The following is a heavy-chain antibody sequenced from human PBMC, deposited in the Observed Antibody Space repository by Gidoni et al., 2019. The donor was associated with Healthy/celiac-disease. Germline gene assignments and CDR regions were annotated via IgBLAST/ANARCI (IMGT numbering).Heavy chain of an antibody. V-gene: IGHV3-15*01. J-gene: IGHJ4*02. Sequence: EVQLVESGGGLVKPGVSLRLSCAASVFPFITHWLSWVRQAPGKGLEWVGRIKSKTDGGTTDYAAPVKGRFTISRDDSKNTLYLQMNSLKTEDTAVYYCTTDPPSMVRGVIIMKEGRTDYWGQGTLVTVSS. CDR1: VFPFITHW. D-gene: IGHD3-10*01. CDR2: IKSKTDGGTT. CDR3: TTDPPSMVRGVIIMKEGRTDY.